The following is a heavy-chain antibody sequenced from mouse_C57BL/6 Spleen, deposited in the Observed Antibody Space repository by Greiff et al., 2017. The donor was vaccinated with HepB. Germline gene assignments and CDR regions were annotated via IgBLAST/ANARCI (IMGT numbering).Heavy chain of an antibody. Sequence: LKESGPGLVKPSQSLSLTCSVTGYSITSGYYWNWIRQFPGNKLEWMGYISYDGSNNYNPSLKNRISITRDTSKNQFFLKLNSVTTEDAATYYCARRRHYYAMDYWGQGTSVTVSS. CDR2: ISYDGSN. CDR3: ARRRHYYAMDY. J-gene: IGHJ4*01. CDR1: GYSITSGYY. V-gene: IGHV3-6*01.